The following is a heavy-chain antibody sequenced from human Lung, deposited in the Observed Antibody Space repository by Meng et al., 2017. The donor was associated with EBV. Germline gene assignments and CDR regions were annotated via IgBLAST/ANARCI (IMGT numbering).Heavy chain of an antibody. CDR1: SGSISSDTSS. CDR2: VYRSGST. CDR3: ARAKWGHSYGSEALYFDH. Sequence: QVRPQGSGPGLVNPSQPLSLTCAVSSGSISSDTSSWNWIRQRPGKGLEWIGFVYRSGSTYYNPSLKSRVIISVDRSNNQFSLELNSVSAADTAVYYCARAKWGHSYGSEALYFDHWGPGTLVTVSS. D-gene: IGHD5-18*01. V-gene: IGHV4-30-2*01. J-gene: IGHJ4*02.